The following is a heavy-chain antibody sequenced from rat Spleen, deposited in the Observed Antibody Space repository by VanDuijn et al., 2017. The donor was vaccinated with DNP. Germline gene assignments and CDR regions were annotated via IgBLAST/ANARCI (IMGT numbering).Heavy chain of an antibody. Sequence: EVQLVESGGGLVQPGRSLKLSCAASGFDFNNYYMAWVRQTPEKGLEWVASITNSGGNSYYRDSVKGRFTISRDNAKSSLYLQMDSLRSEDTATYYCTTESTYYGYLDYWGQGVMVPVSS. J-gene: IGHJ2*01. V-gene: IGHV5-20*01. CDR1: GFDFNNYY. CDR3: TTESTYYGYLDY. D-gene: IGHD1-9*01. CDR2: ITNSGGNS.